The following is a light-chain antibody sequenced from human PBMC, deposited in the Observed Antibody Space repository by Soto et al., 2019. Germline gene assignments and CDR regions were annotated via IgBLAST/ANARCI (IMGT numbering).Light chain of an antibody. CDR2: KAS. Sequence: DIQMTQSPSTLSASVGDRVTITCRASQSISSWLAWYQQKPGKAPKLLIYKASSLESGVPSRFSGRGSGTEFTLTISSLQPDDFATYYCQQCNSYPWTFGQGTKVEIK. CDR3: QQCNSYPWT. CDR1: QSISSW. V-gene: IGKV1-5*03. J-gene: IGKJ1*01.